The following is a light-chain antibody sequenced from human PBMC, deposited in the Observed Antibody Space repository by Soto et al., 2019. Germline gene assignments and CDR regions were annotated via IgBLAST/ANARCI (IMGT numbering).Light chain of an antibody. V-gene: IGLV2-11*01. CDR2: DVS. Sequence: SVLTQPRSVSGSPGQSVTISCTGTSSDVGGYNYVSWYQQHPDKAPKPIIYDVSKRPSGISNRFSGSKSGNTASLTISGLQAEDEADYYCSSYTSSSSYVVGTGTKVPV. CDR3: SSYTSSSSYV. CDR1: SSDVGGYNY. J-gene: IGLJ1*01.